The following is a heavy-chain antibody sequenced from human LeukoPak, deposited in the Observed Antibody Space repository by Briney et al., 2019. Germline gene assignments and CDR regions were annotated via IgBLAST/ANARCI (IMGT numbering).Heavy chain of an antibody. CDR1: GFTFSSYA. J-gene: IGHJ4*02. CDR3: ARDWWTYYYDSSSYLDY. Sequence: GRSLRLSCAASGFTFSSYAMHWVRQAPGKGLEWVAVISYDGSNKYYADSVKGRFTISRDNSKNTLYLQMNSLRAEDTAVYYCARDWWTYYYDSSSYLDYWGQGTLVTVSS. CDR2: ISYDGSNK. D-gene: IGHD3-22*01. V-gene: IGHV3-30-3*01.